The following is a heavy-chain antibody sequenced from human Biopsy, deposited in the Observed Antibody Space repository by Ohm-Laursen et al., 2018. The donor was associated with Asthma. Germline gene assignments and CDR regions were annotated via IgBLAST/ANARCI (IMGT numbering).Heavy chain of an antibody. J-gene: IGHJ4*02. V-gene: IGHV3-23*01. D-gene: IGHD2-2*01. CDR2: ISGSGGST. CDR1: GFTFSSYA. CDR3: AREGHEYCSSTSCASFDY. Sequence: SLRLSCAASGFTFSSYAMSWVRQAPGKGLEWVSAISGSGGSTYYADSVKGRFTISRDNSKNTLCLQMNSLRAEDTAVYYCAREGHEYCSSTSCASFDYWGQGTLVTVSS.